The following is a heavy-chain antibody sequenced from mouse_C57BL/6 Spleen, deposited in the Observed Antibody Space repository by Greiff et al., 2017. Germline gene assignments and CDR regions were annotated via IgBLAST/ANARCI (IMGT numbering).Heavy chain of an antibody. CDR1: GYTFTDYN. CDR2: INPNNGGT. D-gene: IGHD2-2*01. CDR3: ASEGATMVTEFAY. J-gene: IGHJ3*01. Sequence: VQLQQSGPELVKPGASVKMSCKASGYTFTDYNMHWVKQSPGKSLEWIGYINPNNGGTSYTQKFKGKATLTVNKSSSTAYMELRSLTSEASAVYYCASEGATMVTEFAYWGQGTLVTVSA. V-gene: IGHV1-22*01.